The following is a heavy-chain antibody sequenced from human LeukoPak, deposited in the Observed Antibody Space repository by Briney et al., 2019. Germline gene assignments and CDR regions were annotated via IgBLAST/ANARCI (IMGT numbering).Heavy chain of an antibody. Sequence: GGSLRLSCAASGFTFSSYEMNWVRQAPGKGLEWVSYISSSGSTIYYADSVKGRFTISRDNAKNSLYLQMNSLRAEDTAVYYCARDNRVPYYYYYCMDVWGKGTTVTISS. V-gene: IGHV3-48*03. CDR1: GFTFSSYE. CDR3: ARDNRVPYYYYYCMDV. J-gene: IGHJ6*03. CDR2: ISSSGSTI.